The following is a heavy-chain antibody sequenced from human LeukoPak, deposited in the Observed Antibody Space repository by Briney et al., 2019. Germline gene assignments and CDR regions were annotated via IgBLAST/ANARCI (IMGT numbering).Heavy chain of an antibody. CDR2: ISWNSGSI. Sequence: GGSLRLSCAASGFTFDDYAMHWVRQAPGKGLEWVSGISWNSGSIGYADSVKGRFTISRDNAKNSLYLQMNSLRAEDTALYYCAKDMRGQWLVFDYWGQGTLVTVSS. D-gene: IGHD6-19*01. J-gene: IGHJ4*02. CDR3: AKDMRGQWLVFDY. CDR1: GFTFDDYA. V-gene: IGHV3-9*01.